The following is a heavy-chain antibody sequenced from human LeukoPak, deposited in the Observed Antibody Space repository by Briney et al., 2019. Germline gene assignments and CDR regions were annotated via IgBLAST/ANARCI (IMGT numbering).Heavy chain of an antibody. J-gene: IGHJ6*02. V-gene: IGHV3-23*01. D-gene: IGHD3-10*01. CDR1: GFTFSSYA. CDR3: AKLGVYYYYGMDV. Sequence: GGSLRLSCAASGFTFSSYAMSWVRQAPGKGLEWVSAISGSGGSTYYADSVKGRFTISRDNSKNTLYLQMYSLRAEDTAVYYCAKLGVYYYYGMDVWGQGTTVTVSS. CDR2: ISGSGGST.